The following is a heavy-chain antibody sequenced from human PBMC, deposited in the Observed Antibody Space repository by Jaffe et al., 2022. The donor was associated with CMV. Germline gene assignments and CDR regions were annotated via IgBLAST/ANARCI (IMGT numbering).Heavy chain of an antibody. V-gene: IGHV4-34*01. J-gene: IGHJ6*02. CDR2: INHSGST. Sequence: QVQLQQWGAGLLKPSETLSLTCAVYGGSFSGYYWSWIRQPPGKGLEWIGEINHSGSTNYNPSLKSRVTISVDTSKNQFSLKLSSVTAADTAVYYCARYSSSVWYYYGMDVWGQGTTVTVSS. CDR3: ARYSSSVWYYYGMDV. D-gene: IGHD6-13*01. CDR1: GGSFSGYY.